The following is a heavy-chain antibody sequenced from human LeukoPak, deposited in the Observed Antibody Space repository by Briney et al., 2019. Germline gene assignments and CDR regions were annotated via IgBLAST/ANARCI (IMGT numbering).Heavy chain of an antibody. Sequence: GESLKISCKGSGYSSGYSLTSYWIGWVRQMPGKGLEWMGIIYPADSDTTYSPPFQGQVTISADKSISTVYLQWSSLRASDTAMYFCARQSRDGSNTRGYHFDYWGQGTLVTVSS. J-gene: IGHJ4*02. D-gene: IGHD3-10*01. V-gene: IGHV5-51*01. CDR2: IYPADSDT. CDR1: GYSLTSYW. CDR3: ARQSRDGSNTRGYHFDY.